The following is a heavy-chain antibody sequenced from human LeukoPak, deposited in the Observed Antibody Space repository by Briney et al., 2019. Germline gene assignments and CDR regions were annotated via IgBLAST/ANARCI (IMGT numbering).Heavy chain of an antibody. D-gene: IGHD3-22*01. J-gene: IGHJ4*02. CDR1: GYTFTGYY. CDR3: ARVRTYYYDSSGYYYEGYFDY. Sequence: GASVKVSCKASGYTFTGYYMHWVRQAPGQGLEWMGWISAYNGNTNYAQKLQGRVTMTTDTSTSTAYMELRSLRSDDTAVYYCARVRTYYYDSSGYYYEGYFDYWGQGTLVTVSS. CDR2: ISAYNGNT. V-gene: IGHV1-18*04.